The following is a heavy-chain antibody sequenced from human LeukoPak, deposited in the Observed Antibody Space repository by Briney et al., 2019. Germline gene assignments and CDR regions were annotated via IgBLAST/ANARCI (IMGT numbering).Heavy chain of an antibody. J-gene: IGHJ5*02. D-gene: IGHD4-23*01. CDR3: ARDLKYILPGGWFDP. Sequence: GASVKVSCKASGYTFTSYYMHWVRQAPGQGLGWMGIINPSGGSTSYAQKFQGRVTMTRDTSTSTVYMELSSLRSEDTAVYYCARDLKYILPGGWFDPWGQGTLVTVSS. CDR1: GYTFTSYY. V-gene: IGHV1-46*01. CDR2: INPSGGST.